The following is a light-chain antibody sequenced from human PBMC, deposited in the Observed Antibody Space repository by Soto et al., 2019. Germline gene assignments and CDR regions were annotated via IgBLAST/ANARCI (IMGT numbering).Light chain of an antibody. CDR2: EVS. J-gene: IGLJ2*01. CDR3: SSYAGSNSVV. CDR1: SSDVGGYKY. Sequence: QSVLTQPPSASGSPGQSVTISCTGTSSDVGGYKYVSWYQQHPGKAPKFMIYEVSKRPSGVPDRFSGSKSGNTASLTVSGLQAEDEADYYCSSYAGSNSVVFGGGTKVTVL. V-gene: IGLV2-8*01.